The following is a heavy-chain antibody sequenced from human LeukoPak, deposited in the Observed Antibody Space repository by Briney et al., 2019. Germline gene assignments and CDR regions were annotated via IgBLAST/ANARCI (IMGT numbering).Heavy chain of an antibody. CDR2: IYYSGST. V-gene: IGHV4-39*07. CDR1: GGSISSSSYY. D-gene: IGHD3-22*01. Sequence: SETLSLTCTVSGGSISSSSYYWGWIRQPPGKGLEWIGSIYYSGSTYYNPSLKSRVTISVDTSKNQFSLKLSSVTPADTAVYYCARRVYYYDSSGYYYYFDYWGQGTLVTVSS. CDR3: ARRVYYYDSSGYYYYFDY. J-gene: IGHJ4*02.